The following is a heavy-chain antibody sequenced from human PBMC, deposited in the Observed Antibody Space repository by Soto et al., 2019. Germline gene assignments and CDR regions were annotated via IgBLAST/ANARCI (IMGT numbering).Heavy chain of an antibody. CDR3: ARSEEDSDYYYYGMDV. Sequence: XQALSLPFVGSGDTVSSNSVAWNLVRHSPSRGLEWLGRTYYRSRWYSDYAVSVRSRIDINADTSKNQVSLQLNSVTPEDTAVYYCARSEEDSDYYYYGMDVWGQGTTVTVSS. V-gene: IGHV6-1*01. CDR1: GDTVSSNSVA. J-gene: IGHJ6*02. D-gene: IGHD2-15*01. CDR2: TYYRSRWYS.